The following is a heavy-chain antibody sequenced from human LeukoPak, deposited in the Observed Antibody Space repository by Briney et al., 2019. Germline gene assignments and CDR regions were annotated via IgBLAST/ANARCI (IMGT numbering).Heavy chain of an antibody. V-gene: IGHV1-18*01. Sequence: ASVKVSCKASGYTFTSYGISWVRQAPGQGLEWMGWISAYNGNTNYAQKLQGRVTMTADTSTSTAYMELRSLRSDDTAVYYCARDNKYYDFWSGYFYFDYWGQGTLVTVSS. J-gene: IGHJ4*02. CDR1: GYTFTSYG. D-gene: IGHD3-3*01. CDR2: ISAYNGNT. CDR3: ARDNKYYDFWSGYFYFDY.